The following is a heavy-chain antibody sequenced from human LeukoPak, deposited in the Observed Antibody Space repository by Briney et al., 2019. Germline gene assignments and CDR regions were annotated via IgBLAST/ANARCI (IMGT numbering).Heavy chain of an antibody. Sequence: PSETLSLTCTVSGASSSSNTYYWGWIRQPPGKGLEWIGSIYYSGSTYYNPSLKSRVTISVDTSKNQFSLKLGSVTAADTAVYYCASGKYQPLLYGYWGQGTLVTVSS. V-gene: IGHV4-39*07. D-gene: IGHD2-2*01. CDR2: IYYSGST. CDR3: ASGKYQPLLYGY. CDR1: GASSSSNTYY. J-gene: IGHJ4*02.